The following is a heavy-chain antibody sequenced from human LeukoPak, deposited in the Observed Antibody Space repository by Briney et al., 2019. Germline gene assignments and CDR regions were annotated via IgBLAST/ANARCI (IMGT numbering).Heavy chain of an antibody. CDR2: ISWNSGSI. CDR1: GFTFDDYA. J-gene: IGHJ4*02. D-gene: IGHD3-22*01. CDR3: AGVGYYYDSSGY. Sequence: GGSLRLSCAASGFTFDDYAMHWVRQAPGKGLEWVSGISWNSGSIGYADSAKGRFTISRDNAKNSLYLQMNSLRAEDTALYYCAGVGYYYDSSGYWGQGTLVTVSS. V-gene: IGHV3-9*01.